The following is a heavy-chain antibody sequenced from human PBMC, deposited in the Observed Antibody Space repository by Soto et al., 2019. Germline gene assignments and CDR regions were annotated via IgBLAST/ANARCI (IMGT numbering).Heavy chain of an antibody. Sequence: SETLSLTCTVSGGSISSYYWSWIRQPPGKGLEWIGYIYYSGSTNYNPSLKSRVTISVDTSKNQFSLKLSSVTAADTAVYYCARVGGWDGNDAFDIWGHGTMVTVSS. V-gene: IGHV4-59*01. CDR3: ARVGGWDGNDAFDI. CDR2: IYYSGST. D-gene: IGHD6-19*01. J-gene: IGHJ3*02. CDR1: GGSISSYY.